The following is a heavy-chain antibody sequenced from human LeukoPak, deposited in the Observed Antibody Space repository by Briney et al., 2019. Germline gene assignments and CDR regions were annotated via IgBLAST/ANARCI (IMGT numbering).Heavy chain of an antibody. CDR3: VRGFNTVTTAYLQH. J-gene: IGHJ1*01. V-gene: IGHV3-21*01. D-gene: IGHD4-17*01. CDR1: GFTFSTYS. Sequence: PGGSLRLSCVASGFTFSTYSMNWVREAPGKGLEWVSSISSSSRHRYYADSVKGGFTISSDDAKNSVYLQMNSLRAEETAVYYCVRGFNTVTTAYLQHWGQGTLVTVSS. CDR2: ISSSSRHR.